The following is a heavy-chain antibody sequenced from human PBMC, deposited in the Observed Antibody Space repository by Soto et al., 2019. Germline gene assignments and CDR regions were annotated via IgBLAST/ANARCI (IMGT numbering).Heavy chain of an antibody. CDR2: IYYSGHT. J-gene: IGHJ5*02. V-gene: IGHV4-39*01. CDR1: GGSISSSSYY. CDR3: ARALDYDILTGYPESNWFDP. D-gene: IGHD3-9*01. Sequence: LSLTCTVSGGSISSSSYYWGWIRQPPGKGLEWIGSIYYSGHTYYNPSLKSRFAMSVDTSKNQFSLTLTSVTAADTAVYYCARALDYDILTGYPESNWFDPWGQGTLVTVSS.